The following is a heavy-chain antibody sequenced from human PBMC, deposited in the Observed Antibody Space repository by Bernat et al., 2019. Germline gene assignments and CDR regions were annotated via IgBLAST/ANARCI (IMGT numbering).Heavy chain of an antibody. J-gene: IGHJ6*02. Sequence: QVQLVESGGGVVQPGRSLRLSCAASGFTFSSYGMHWVRQAPGKGLEWVAVIWYDGSNKYYVDSVKGRFTISRDNSKNTLYLQMNSLRAEDTAVYYCAREGHYLLYYYYGMDVWGQGTTVTVS. V-gene: IGHV3-33*01. CDR2: IWYDGSNK. CDR1: GFTFSSYG. CDR3: AREGHYLLYYYYGMDV. D-gene: IGHD3-16*01.